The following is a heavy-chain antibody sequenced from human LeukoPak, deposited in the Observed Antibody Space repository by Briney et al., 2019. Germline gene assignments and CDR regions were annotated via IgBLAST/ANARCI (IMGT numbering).Heavy chain of an antibody. CDR3: ARRAGYYGSGSYYY. D-gene: IGHD3-10*01. CDR2: INHSGST. J-gene: IGHJ4*02. CDR1: GGSFSGYY. V-gene: IGHV4-34*01. Sequence: SETLSLTCAVYGGSFSGYYWSWICQPPGKGLEWIGEINHSGSTNYNPSLKSRVTISVDTSKNQFSLKLSSVTAADTAVYYCARRAGYYGSGSYYYWGQGTLVTVSS.